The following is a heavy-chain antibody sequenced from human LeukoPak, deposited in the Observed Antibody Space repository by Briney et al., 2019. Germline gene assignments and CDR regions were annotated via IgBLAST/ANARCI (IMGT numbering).Heavy chain of an antibody. CDR1: GYSISSGYY. J-gene: IGHJ6*03. CDR2: IYSSGST. CDR3: ARHKDYYYSYMDV. V-gene: IGHV4-59*08. Sequence: SETLPLTCTVSGYSISSGYYWSWIRQPPGKGLEWIGYIYSSGSTNYNPSLKSRVTISVDTSKNQFSLKLSSVTAADTAVYYCARHKDYYYSYMDVWGKGTTVTISS.